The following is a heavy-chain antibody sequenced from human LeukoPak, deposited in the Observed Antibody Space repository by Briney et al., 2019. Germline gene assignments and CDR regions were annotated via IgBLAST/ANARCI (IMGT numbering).Heavy chain of an antibody. V-gene: IGHV4-4*09. CDR3: ARHPERHYYYYMDV. CDR1: GGSISSYY. CDR2: TYTSGST. Sequence: SETLSLTCTVSGGSISSYYWSWIRQPPGKGLEWIGYTYTSGSTNYNPSLKSRVTISVDTSKNQFSLKLSSVTAADTAVYYCARHPERHYYYYMDVWGKGTTVTVSS. J-gene: IGHJ6*03. D-gene: IGHD1-14*01.